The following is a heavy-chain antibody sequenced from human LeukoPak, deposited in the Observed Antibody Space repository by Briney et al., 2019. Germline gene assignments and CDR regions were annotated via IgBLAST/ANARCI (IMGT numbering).Heavy chain of an antibody. CDR3: ARWWGGFCSSTSCPGGLDY. V-gene: IGHV3-7*01. CDR2: IKQDGSEK. D-gene: IGHD2-2*01. CDR1: GFTFSSYW. J-gene: IGHJ4*02. Sequence: PGGSLRLSCATSGFTFSSYWMSWVRQAPGKGLEWVANIKQDGSEKYYVDSVKGRFTISRDNAKNSLYLQMNSLRAEDTAVYYCARWWGGFCSSTSCPGGLDYWGQGTLVTVSS.